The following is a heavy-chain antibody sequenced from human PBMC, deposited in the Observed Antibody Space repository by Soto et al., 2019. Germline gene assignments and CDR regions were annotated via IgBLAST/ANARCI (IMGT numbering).Heavy chain of an antibody. CDR3: ARRIVGARFDY. V-gene: IGHV4-4*02. D-gene: IGHD1-26*01. CDR2: IYHSGST. CDR1: GGSVRVSNW. J-gene: IGHJ4*02. Sequence: SETLSLTCAVSGGSVRVSNWWSWFREPPGKGLEWIGEIYHSGSTNYNPSLKSRVTISVDKSKNQFSLKLSSVTAADTAVYYCARRIVGARFDYWGQGTLVTVSS.